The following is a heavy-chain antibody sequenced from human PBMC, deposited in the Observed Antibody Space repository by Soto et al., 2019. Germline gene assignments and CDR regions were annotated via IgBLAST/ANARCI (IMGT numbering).Heavy chain of an antibody. CDR2: ISATGGKT. CDR3: AKGSPYGDYYFDY. J-gene: IGHJ4*02. CDR1: GFTFSTYA. Sequence: GGSLRLSCAASGFTFSTYAMSWVRQAPGKGLEWVSAISATGGKTYYADPVKGRFTISRDQSRSTLFLQMDSLRAEDTAVYYCAKGSPYGDYYFDYWGQGTLVTVSS. V-gene: IGHV3-23*01. D-gene: IGHD4-17*01.